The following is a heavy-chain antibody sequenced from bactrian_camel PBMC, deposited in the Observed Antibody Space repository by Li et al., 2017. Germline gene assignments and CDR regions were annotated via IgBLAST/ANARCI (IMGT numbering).Heavy chain of an antibody. CDR3: VRAASSQMGWADFGY. D-gene: IGHD5*01. CDR2: INSGGGAT. J-gene: IGHJ6*01. CDR1: GFTFSSYW. Sequence: HVQLVESGGGLVQPGGSLTLSCAASGFTFSSYWMYWVRQAPGKGLEWVAGINSGGGATLYSPSVEGRFTISRDNVKNTLYLQLNSLKPGDTAVYYCVRAASSQMGWADFGYWGQGTQVTVS. V-gene: IGHV3S1*01.